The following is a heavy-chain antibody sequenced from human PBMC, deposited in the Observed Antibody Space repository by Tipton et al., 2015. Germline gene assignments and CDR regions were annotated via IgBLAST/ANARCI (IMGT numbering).Heavy chain of an antibody. Sequence: TLSLTCAVSGGSISSSNWWSWVRQTPGKGLEWIGEISDAGTTNYNPSLKSRVTISVDKSKNHLSLRVTSVTAADTAVYYCARARGRHGGLFDSWGQGILVTVSS. CDR1: GGSISSSNW. CDR3: ARARGRHGGLFDS. J-gene: IGHJ4*02. CDR2: ISDAGTT. D-gene: IGHD4-23*01. V-gene: IGHV4-4*02.